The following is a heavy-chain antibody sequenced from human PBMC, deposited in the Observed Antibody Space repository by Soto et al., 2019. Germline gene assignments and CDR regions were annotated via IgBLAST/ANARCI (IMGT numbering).Heavy chain of an antibody. V-gene: IGHV3-7*05. CDR3: ARDLWIAAAGSWYYGMDV. CDR2: IKQDGSEK. D-gene: IGHD6-13*01. J-gene: IGHJ6*02. Sequence: GGSLRLSCAASGFTFSSYWMSWVRQAPGKGLEWVANIKQDGSEKYYVDSVKGRFTISRDNAKNSLYLQMNSLRAEDTAVYYCARDLWIAAAGSWYYGMDVWGQGTTVTVSS. CDR1: GFTFSSYW.